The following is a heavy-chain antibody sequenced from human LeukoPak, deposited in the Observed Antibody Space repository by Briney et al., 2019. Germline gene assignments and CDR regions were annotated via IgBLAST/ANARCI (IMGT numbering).Heavy chain of an antibody. V-gene: IGHV1-69*04. CDR3: ARGAVRVGATGPLRY. Sequence: GASVKVSCKASGGTFSSYAISWVRQAPGQGLEWMGRIIPILGIANYAQKFQGRVTITADKSTSTAYMELSSLRSEDTAVYYCARGAVRVGATGPLRYWGQGTLVTVSS. J-gene: IGHJ4*02. CDR2: IIPILGIA. D-gene: IGHD1-26*01. CDR1: GGTFSSYA.